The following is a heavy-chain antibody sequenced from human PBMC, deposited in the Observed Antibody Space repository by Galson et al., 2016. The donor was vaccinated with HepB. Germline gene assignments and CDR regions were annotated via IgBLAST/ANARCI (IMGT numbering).Heavy chain of an antibody. D-gene: IGHD5-12*01. CDR3: ARPGVAHDAFGI. Sequence: SETLSLTCIVSGDSITTFYWSWLRQPPGKGLEWIGYIANSGDTKYNPSLESRVIISVDKSKDHISLRLNSVTAADTAVYYCARPGVAHDAFGIWGQGAPVTVSS. CDR2: IANSGDT. J-gene: IGHJ3*02. CDR1: GDSITTFY. V-gene: IGHV4-59*01.